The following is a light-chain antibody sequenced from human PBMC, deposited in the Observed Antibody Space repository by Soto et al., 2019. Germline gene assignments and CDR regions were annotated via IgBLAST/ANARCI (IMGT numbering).Light chain of an antibody. CDR2: GNS. V-gene: IGLV1-40*01. CDR1: SSNIGAGYD. CDR3: QSYGSSFLWV. Sequence: QSVLTQPPSVSGAPGQRVTISCTGSSSNIGAGYDVHWYQQLPGTAPKLLIYGNSNRPSGVPDRFSGSKSGTSASLAITGLQAEDEADYYCQSYGSSFLWVFGGGTKVTVL. J-gene: IGLJ3*02.